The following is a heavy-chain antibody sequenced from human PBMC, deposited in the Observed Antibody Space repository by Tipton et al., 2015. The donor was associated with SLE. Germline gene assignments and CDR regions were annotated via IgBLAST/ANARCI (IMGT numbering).Heavy chain of an antibody. D-gene: IGHD3/OR15-3a*01. CDR2: IYHSGNT. J-gene: IGHJ4*02. CDR3: ARHRDWGRGYFDY. V-gene: IGHV4-38-2*01. CDR1: GYSISSGYY. Sequence: TLSLTCAVSGYSISSGYYWGWIRQPPGKGLEWIGSIYHSGNTYYNPSLKSRVTISVDTSKNQFSLKLSSVTAADTAVYYCARHRDWGRGYFDYWGQGTLVTVSS.